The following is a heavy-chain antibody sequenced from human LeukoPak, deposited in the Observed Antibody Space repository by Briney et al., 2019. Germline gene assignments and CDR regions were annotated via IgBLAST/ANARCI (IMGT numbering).Heavy chain of an antibody. Sequence: GGSLRLSCAASGFTFSSYEMNWVRQAPGKGLEWVSYISSSGSTIYYAASVKGRFTISRDNAKNSLYLQMNSLRAEDTAVYYCARWGGSYYDFWSGYSPLHGYFQHWGQGTLVTVSS. CDR2: ISSSGSTI. D-gene: IGHD3-3*01. V-gene: IGHV3-48*03. J-gene: IGHJ1*01. CDR3: ARWGGSYYDFWSGYSPLHGYFQH. CDR1: GFTFSSYE.